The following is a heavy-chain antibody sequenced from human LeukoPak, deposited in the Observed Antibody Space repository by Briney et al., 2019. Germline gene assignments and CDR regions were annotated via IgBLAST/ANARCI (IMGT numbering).Heavy chain of an antibody. CDR1: GFTLSSHP. D-gene: IGHD3-22*01. CDR3: ARDASHFDSSGYFHNYYYGMDV. CDR2: IGNDGRMM. J-gene: IGHJ6*02. Sequence: PGGSLRLSCAASGFTLSSHPMNWVRQAPGKGLEWDSYIGNDGRMMYYADSVKGRFTISRDSAKNSLYLQMNSLGADDTAVYYCARDASHFDSSGYFHNYYYGMDVWGQGTTVTVSS. V-gene: IGHV3-48*03.